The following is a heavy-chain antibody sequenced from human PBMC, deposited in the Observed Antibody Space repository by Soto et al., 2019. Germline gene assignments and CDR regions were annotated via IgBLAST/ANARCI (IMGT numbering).Heavy chain of an antibody. J-gene: IGHJ4*02. CDR2: IKQDGSEK. Sequence: GGSLRLSCAASGFTFSSYWMSWVRQAPGKGLEWVANIKQDGSEKYYVDSVKGRFTISRDNAKNSLYLQMNSLRAEDTAVYYCARDLGPATTYFYGSGSYYNSPFDYWGQGTLVTVSS. D-gene: IGHD3-10*01. CDR3: ARDLGPATTYFYGSGSYYNSPFDY. V-gene: IGHV3-7*03. CDR1: GFTFSSYW.